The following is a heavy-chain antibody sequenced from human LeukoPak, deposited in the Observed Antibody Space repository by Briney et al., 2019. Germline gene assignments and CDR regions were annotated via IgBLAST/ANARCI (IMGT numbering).Heavy chain of an antibody. V-gene: IGHV3-64D*08. Sequence: GESLRLSCSASGFTFSSYAMHWVRQAPGKGLEYVSAISSYGGSTYYADSVKGRFTTSRDNSKNTLYLQMSSLRAEDTAVYYCVKPPMVRGGIIPEHWGKGTLVSV. CDR3: VKPPMVRGGIIPEH. CDR1: GFTFSSYA. D-gene: IGHD3-10*01. CDR2: ISSYGGST. J-gene: IGHJ4*02.